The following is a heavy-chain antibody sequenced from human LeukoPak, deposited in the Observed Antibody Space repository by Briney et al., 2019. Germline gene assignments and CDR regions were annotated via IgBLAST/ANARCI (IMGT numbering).Heavy chain of an antibody. Sequence: PGGSLRLSCSASGFTFSTYWMTWVRQAPGKGLEWVANIKQDGSEKYYADSVKGGFTISRDNAKNSLYLQMNSLRAEDTAVYYCARDFRAAAGSNWGQGTLVTVSS. D-gene: IGHD6-13*01. CDR1: GFTFSTYW. CDR3: ARDFRAAAGSN. V-gene: IGHV3-7*01. J-gene: IGHJ4*02. CDR2: IKQDGSEK.